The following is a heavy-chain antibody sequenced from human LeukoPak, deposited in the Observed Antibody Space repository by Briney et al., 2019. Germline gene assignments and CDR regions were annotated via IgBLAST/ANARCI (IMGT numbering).Heavy chain of an antibody. CDR3: ARDPLYSNYNYGMDV. Sequence: GESLKIFCKGSGYSFTSYWIGWVRQMPGKGLEWMGIIYPGDSDTRYSPSFQGQVTISADKSISTAYLQWSSLKASDTAMYYCARDPLYSNYNYGMDVWGQGTTVTVSS. CDR2: IYPGDSDT. V-gene: IGHV5-51*01. CDR1: GYSFTSYW. D-gene: IGHD3-16*01. J-gene: IGHJ6*02.